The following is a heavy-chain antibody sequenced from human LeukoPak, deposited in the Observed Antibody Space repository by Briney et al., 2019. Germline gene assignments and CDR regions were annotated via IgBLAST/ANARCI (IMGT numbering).Heavy chain of an antibody. Sequence: PSETLSLTCTVSGVSISSFYWSWIRQPPGKGLEWIGSFYYSGSTYYNPSLKSRVTISVDTSKNQFSLKLSSVTAADTAVYFCARDYGDHAFDCWGQGTLVTVSS. V-gene: IGHV4-59*05. D-gene: IGHD4-17*01. CDR2: FYYSGST. CDR3: ARDYGDHAFDC. CDR1: GVSISSFY. J-gene: IGHJ4*02.